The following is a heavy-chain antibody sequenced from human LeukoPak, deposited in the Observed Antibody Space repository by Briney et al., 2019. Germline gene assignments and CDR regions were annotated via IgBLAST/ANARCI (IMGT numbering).Heavy chain of an antibody. CDR1: GGSFSGYY. CDR3: ARLTYYDFWSGYLVGHYYFDY. CDR2: INHSGST. V-gene: IGHV4-34*01. J-gene: IGHJ4*02. Sequence: SETLSLTCAVYGGSFSGYYWSWIRQPPGKGLEWIGEINHSGSTNYNPSLKSRVTISVDTSKNQFSLKLSSMTAADTAVYYCARLTYYDFWSGYLVGHYYFDYWGQGTLVTVSS. D-gene: IGHD3-3*01.